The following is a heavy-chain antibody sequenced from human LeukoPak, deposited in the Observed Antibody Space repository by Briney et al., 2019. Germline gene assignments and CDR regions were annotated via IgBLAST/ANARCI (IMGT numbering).Heavy chain of an antibody. CDR3: ARDLFAYYYDSSGYLSPGY. D-gene: IGHD3-22*01. CDR2: ISSSSSYI. J-gene: IGHJ4*02. Sequence: GRSLRLSCAGSRFTFSSYAMHWVRQAPGKGLEWVSSISSSSSYIYYADSVKGRFTISRDNAKNSLYLQMNSLRAEDTAVYYCARDLFAYYYDSSGYLSPGYWGQGTLVTVSS. V-gene: IGHV3-21*01. CDR1: RFTFSSYA.